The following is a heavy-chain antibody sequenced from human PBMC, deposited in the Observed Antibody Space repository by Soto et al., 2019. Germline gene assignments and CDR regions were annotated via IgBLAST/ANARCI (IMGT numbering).Heavy chain of an antibody. CDR2: IWYDGSNK. Sequence: PGGSLRLSCAASGFTFSSYGMHWVRQAPGKGLEWVAVIWYDGSNKYYADSVKGRFTISRDNSKNTLYLQMNSLRAEDTAVYYCARGYYYGSASPGRYYYYGMDVSGQGTTVTVS. J-gene: IGHJ6*02. D-gene: IGHD3-10*01. CDR3: ARGYYYGSASPGRYYYYGMDV. V-gene: IGHV3-33*01. CDR1: GFTFSSYG.